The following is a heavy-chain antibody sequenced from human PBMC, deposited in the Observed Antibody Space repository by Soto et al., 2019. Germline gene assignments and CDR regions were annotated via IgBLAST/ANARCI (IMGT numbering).Heavy chain of an antibody. V-gene: IGHV3-30-3*01. CDR1: GFSFSKYA. Sequence: GGSRRLSCAASGFSFSKYAMHWVRQAPGKGLEWVAVITYDATNEYYADSVKGRFTISRDNSNNTLSLHMSSLRLADTAVYYCARKAVPDFWGQGTLVTVSS. CDR3: ARKAVPDF. CDR2: ITYDATNE. J-gene: IGHJ4*02. D-gene: IGHD6-19*01.